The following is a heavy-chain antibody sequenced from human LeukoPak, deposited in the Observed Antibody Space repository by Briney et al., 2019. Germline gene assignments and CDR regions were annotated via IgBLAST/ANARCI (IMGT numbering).Heavy chain of an antibody. CDR3: ASILAGTDAFDI. D-gene: IGHD6-19*01. CDR1: GFTFSSYG. Sequence: GGYLRLSCAASGFTFSSYGMHWVRQAPGKGLEWVAVIWYDGSNNDYADSVKGRFTISRDNSKNTLYLQMNSLRAEDTAVYYCASILAGTDAFDIWGQGTMVTVSS. V-gene: IGHV3-33*01. CDR2: IWYDGSNN. J-gene: IGHJ3*02.